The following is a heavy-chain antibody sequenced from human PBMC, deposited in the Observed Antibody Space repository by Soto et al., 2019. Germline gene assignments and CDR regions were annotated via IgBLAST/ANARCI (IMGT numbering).Heavy chain of an antibody. D-gene: IGHD7-27*01. CDR1: GFSFSTYG. CDR2: IVSDGSSK. V-gene: IGHV3-30*18. J-gene: IGHJ4*02. CDR3: AKGGDMDY. Sequence: GGSLRLSCSASGFSFSTYGIHWVRQAPGKGLEWVALIVSDGSSKFYADSVKGRFTISRDNSKNTLYLQMNSLRAEDTAVYYCAKGGDMDYWGQGTLVTVSS.